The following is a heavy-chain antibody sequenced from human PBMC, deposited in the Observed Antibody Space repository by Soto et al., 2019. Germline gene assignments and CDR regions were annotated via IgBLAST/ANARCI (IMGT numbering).Heavy chain of an antibody. CDR3: ARSLGMASAWYGNY. V-gene: IGHV3-30*03. D-gene: IGHD6-13*01. CDR2: ISYDGSNK. Sequence: PGGSLRLSCAASGFTFSNYGMHWVRQAPGKGLEWVAVISYDGSNKYYADSVKGRFTISRDNSKNTVYLQMNSLRDEDTAVYYCARSLGMASAWYGNYWGQGTLVTVSS. CDR1: GFTFSNYG. J-gene: IGHJ4*02.